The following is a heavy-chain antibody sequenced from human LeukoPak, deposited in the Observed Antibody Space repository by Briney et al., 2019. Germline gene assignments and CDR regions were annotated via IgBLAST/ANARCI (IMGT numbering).Heavy chain of an antibody. Sequence: SETLSLTCAVYGGSFSGYYWSWIRQPPGKGLEWIGEINHSGSTNYNSSLKSRVTISVDTSKNQFSLKLSSVTAADTAVYYCARRNYYYDSSGYPRSSYFDYWGQGTLVTVSS. D-gene: IGHD3-22*01. V-gene: IGHV4-34*01. CDR1: GGSFSGYY. CDR3: ARRNYYYDSSGYPRSSYFDY. J-gene: IGHJ4*02. CDR2: INHSGST.